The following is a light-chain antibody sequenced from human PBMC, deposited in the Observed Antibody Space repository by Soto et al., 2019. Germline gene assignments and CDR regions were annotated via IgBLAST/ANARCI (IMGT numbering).Light chain of an antibody. CDR2: QDS. V-gene: IGLV3-1*01. J-gene: IGLJ2*01. Sequence: SYELTQPPSVSVSPGQTASITCSGDKLGDKYACWYQQKPGQSPVLVIYQDSKRPSGIPERFSGSNSGNTATLTISGTQAMDEADSYCQAWERPVVFGGGTKLTVL. CDR1: KLGDKY. CDR3: QAWERPVV.